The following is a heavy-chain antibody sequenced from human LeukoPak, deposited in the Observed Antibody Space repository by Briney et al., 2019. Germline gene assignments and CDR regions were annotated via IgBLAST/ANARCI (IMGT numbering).Heavy chain of an antibody. D-gene: IGHD3-10*01. V-gene: IGHV3-21*01. CDR2: INSSSGYI. CDR1: GFTFRNYN. CDR3: ARDATMVPLYYYYYMDV. Sequence: PGGALRLSCAASGFTFRNYNMNWVRQAPGKGLEWVSSINSSSGYIYYADSVKGRFTISRDNAKNSLYLQMNSLRAEDTAVYYCARDATMVPLYYYYYMDVWGKGTTVTVSS. J-gene: IGHJ6*03.